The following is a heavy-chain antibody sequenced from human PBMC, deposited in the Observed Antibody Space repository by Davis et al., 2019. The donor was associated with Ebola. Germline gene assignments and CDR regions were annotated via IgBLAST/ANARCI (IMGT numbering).Heavy chain of an antibody. J-gene: IGHJ6*03. D-gene: IGHD2-2*02. CDR2: ISGSGGST. V-gene: IGHV3-23*01. CDR3: ANSANIRVGYYYMDV. Sequence: GESLKISCAASGFTFSSYAMSWVRQAPGKGLEWVSAISGSGGSTYYADSVKGRFTISRDNSKNTLYLQMNSLRAEDTAVYYCANSANIRVGYYYMDVWGKGTTVTVSS. CDR1: GFTFSSYA.